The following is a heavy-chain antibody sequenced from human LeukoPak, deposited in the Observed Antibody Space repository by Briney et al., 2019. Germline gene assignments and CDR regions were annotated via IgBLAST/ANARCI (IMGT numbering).Heavy chain of an antibody. V-gene: IGHV3-53*01. CDR2: IYSGGST. CDR3: AMVSSAAGDDY. J-gene: IGHJ4*02. CDR1: GFTFSSYA. D-gene: IGHD6-13*01. Sequence: PEGSLRLSCAASGFTFSSYAMSWVRQAPGKGLEWVSVIYSGGSTYYADSVKGRFTISRDNSKNTLYLQMNSLRAEDTAVYYCAMVSSAAGDDYWGQGTLVTVSS.